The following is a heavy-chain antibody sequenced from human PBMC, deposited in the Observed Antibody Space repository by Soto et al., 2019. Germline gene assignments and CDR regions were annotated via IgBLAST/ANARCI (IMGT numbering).Heavy chain of an antibody. CDR2: IPWNSGST. J-gene: IGHJ3*01. CDR3: ARDGGVAVAVDAFDL. Sequence: EVELVESGGGVVRPGGSLRLSCAASGFRFDDFGMSWVRQAPGKGLEWVSGIPWNSGSTGYADSVKGRFRISRDNAKNSLYLQMDSLRAEDTAFYYCARDGGVAVAVDAFDLWGQGTMVTVSS. D-gene: IGHD6-19*01. V-gene: IGHV3-20*04. CDR1: GFRFDDFG.